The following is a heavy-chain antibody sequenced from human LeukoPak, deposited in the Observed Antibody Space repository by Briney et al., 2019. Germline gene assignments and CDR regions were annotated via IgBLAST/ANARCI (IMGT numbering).Heavy chain of an antibody. CDR2: IYYSGST. CDR1: GGSISSSSYY. Sequence: SETLSLTCTVSGGSISSSSYYWGWIRQPPGKGLEWIGTIYYSGSTFSNPSFRSRVTISVDTSQNQFSLKLSSVTAADTAVYYCAREPFDVWGQGTTVTVSS. J-gene: IGHJ6*02. V-gene: IGHV4-39*01. D-gene: IGHD1-26*01. CDR3: AREPFDV.